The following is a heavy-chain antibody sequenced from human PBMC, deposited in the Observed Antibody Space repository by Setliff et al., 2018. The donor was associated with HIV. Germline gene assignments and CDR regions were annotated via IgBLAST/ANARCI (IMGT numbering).Heavy chain of an antibody. CDR1: GYTFTGYY. CDR3: ARTPSIGYYDSTGSYFDY. CDR2: INPNSGGT. J-gene: IGHJ4*02. D-gene: IGHD3-22*01. V-gene: IGHV1-2*02. Sequence: ASVKVSCKASGYTFTGYYMHWVRQAPGQGLEWMGWINPNSGGTTYAQKFQGRVTMTRDTSISTAYMELSRLRSDDTAVYYCARTPSIGYYDSTGSYFDYWGQGTLVTVSS.